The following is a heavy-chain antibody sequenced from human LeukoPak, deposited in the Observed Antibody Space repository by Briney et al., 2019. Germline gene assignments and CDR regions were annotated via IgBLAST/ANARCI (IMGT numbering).Heavy chain of an antibody. Sequence: SETLSLTCTVSGGSINSGSYYWGWVRQPPGKGLEWIGSFFYTGRNYHYNPSFRSRVSFSIDTSNKQFSLKLTSVTAADTAIYYCMRDGDNSAYLTHGPFDFWGQGILVAVSS. D-gene: IGHD3-22*01. CDR3: MRDGDNSAYLTHGPFDF. CDR2: FFYTGRN. V-gene: IGHV4-39*07. J-gene: IGHJ4*02. CDR1: GGSINSGSYY.